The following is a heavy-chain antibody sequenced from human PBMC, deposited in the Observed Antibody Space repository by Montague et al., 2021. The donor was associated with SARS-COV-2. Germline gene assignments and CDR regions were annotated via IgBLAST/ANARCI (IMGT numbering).Heavy chain of an antibody. J-gene: IGHJ4*02. V-gene: IGHV4-34*01. CDR3: ARVKRGYYYGLGVPAHFDY. Sequence: SETLSLTCAVYGGSFSVSGYYWSWIRQPQGKGLEWIGEINHRGTTTYNPSLNSRVTMSVDTSKNQFSLNLSSVSAADTAVYYCARVKRGYYYGLGVPAHFDYGGQGTLVTVSS. D-gene: IGHD3-10*01. CDR2: INHRGTT. CDR1: GGSFSVSGYY.